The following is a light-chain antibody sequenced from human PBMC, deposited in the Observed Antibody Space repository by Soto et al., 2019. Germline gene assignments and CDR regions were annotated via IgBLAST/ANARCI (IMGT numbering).Light chain of an antibody. J-gene: IGKJ2*01. CDR3: QQYAGSPRT. V-gene: IGKV4-1*01. CDR2: WAS. Sequence: DIVVSQSPDSLAVSLGEKATIYCKSSQSLSYSSNNQSYLAWYQQKPGQPPKLLFYWASTRDSGVPDRFSGSGSGTDFTLTISRLEPEDFAVYYCQQYAGSPRTFGQGTKLEIK. CDR1: QSLSYSSNNQSY.